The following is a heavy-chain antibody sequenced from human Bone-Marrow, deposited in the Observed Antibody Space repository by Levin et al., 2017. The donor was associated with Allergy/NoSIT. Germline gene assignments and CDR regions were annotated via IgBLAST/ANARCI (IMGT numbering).Heavy chain of an antibody. Sequence: GGSLRLSCAASGFSFRSYWMHWVRQVPGKGLEWVSRIDSDGTSTDYADFVKGRFTISRDNTKNTVYLQMSSLTAEDTAMYYCASGTNPDYWGQGSLVTVAS. V-gene: IGHV3-74*01. CDR1: GFSFRSYW. CDR2: IDSDGTST. CDR3: ASGTNPDY. J-gene: IGHJ4*02. D-gene: IGHD1-7*01.